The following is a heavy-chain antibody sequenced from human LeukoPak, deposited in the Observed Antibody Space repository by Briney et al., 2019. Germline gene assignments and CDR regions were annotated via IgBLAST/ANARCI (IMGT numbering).Heavy chain of an antibody. CDR1: GGSFSGYY. Sequence: PSETLSLTCAVYGGSFSGYYWSWIRQPPGKGLEWIGEINHSGSTNYNPSLKSRVTISVDTSKNQFSLKLSSVTAADTAVYYCARGPYGGFDYWGQETLVTVSS. V-gene: IGHV4-34*01. CDR3: ARGPYGGFDY. CDR2: INHSGST. D-gene: IGHD3-10*01. J-gene: IGHJ4*02.